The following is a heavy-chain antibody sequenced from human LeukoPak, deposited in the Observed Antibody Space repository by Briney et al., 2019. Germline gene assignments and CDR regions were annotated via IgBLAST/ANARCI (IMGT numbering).Heavy chain of an antibody. CDR2: IIPIFGTA. CDR1: GGTFSSYA. J-gene: IGHJ5*02. CDR3: ARGTSFLGITMMYLAAYNWFDP. V-gene: IGHV1-69*13. Sequence: ASVKVSCKASGGTFSSYAISWVRQAPGQGLEWMGGIIPIFGTANYAQKFQGRVTITADESTSTAYMELSSLRSEDTAVYYCARGTSFLGITMMYLAAYNWFDPWDQGTLVTVSS. D-gene: IGHD3-22*01.